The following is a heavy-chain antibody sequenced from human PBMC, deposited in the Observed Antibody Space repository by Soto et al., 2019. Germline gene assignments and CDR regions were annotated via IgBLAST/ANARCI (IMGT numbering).Heavy chain of an antibody. CDR2: INHSGST. D-gene: IGHD3-3*01. V-gene: IGHV4-34*01. CDR3: GRAPAVITIFGVVITTHFDY. J-gene: IGHJ4*02. Sequence: PSETLSLTCAVYGGSFSGYYWSWIRQPPGKGLEWIGEINHSGSTNYNPSLKSRVTISVDTSKNQFSLKLSSVTAADTAVYYCGRAPAVITIFGVVITTHFDYWGQGTLVTVSS. CDR1: GGSFSGYY.